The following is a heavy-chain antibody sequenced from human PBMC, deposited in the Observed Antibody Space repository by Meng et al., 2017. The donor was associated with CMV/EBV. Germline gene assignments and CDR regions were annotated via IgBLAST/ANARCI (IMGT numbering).Heavy chain of an antibody. CDR2: INPNSGGT. V-gene: IGHV1-2*02. CDR1: GYTFTGYY. J-gene: IGHJ6*02. D-gene: IGHD3-3*01. CDR3: VGSEEFYHFRSGWEWYYHYGMDV. Sequence: ASVKVSCKASGYTFTGYYMHWVRQAPGQGLEWMGWINPNSGGTNYAQKFQGRVTMTRDTSISTAYMELSRLRSDDTAVYYCVGSEEFYHFRSGWEWYYHYGMDVWGPGTTVTVSS.